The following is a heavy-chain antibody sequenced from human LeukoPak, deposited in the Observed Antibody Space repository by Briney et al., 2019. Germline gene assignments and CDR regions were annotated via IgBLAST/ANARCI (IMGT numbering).Heavy chain of an antibody. CDR1: GYTFTSYG. J-gene: IGHJ6*02. V-gene: IGHV1-18*01. D-gene: IGHD5-24*01. CDR3: ARDREMATIYYYYGMDV. Sequence: GASVKVSCKASGYTFTSYGISWVRQAPGQGLEWMGWISAYNGNTNYAQKLQGRVTMTTDTSTSTAYMELRSLRSDDTAVYYCARDREMATIYYYYGMDVWGQGTTVTVSS. CDR2: ISAYNGNT.